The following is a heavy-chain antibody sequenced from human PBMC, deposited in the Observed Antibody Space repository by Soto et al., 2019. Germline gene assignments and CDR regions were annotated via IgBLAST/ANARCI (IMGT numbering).Heavy chain of an antibody. V-gene: IGHV3-73*01. J-gene: IGHJ5*02. CDR2: IRSKANSYAT. CDR3: TRWHGGPNWFDP. CDR1: GFTFSGSA. Sequence: GGSLRLSCAASGFTFSGSAMHWVRQASGKGLEWVGRIRSKANSYATAYAASVKGRFTISRDDSKNTAYLQMNSLKTEDTAVYCCTRWHGGPNWFDPWGQGTLVTVSS.